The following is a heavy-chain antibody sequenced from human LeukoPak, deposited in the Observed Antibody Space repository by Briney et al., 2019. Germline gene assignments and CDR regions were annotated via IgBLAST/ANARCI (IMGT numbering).Heavy chain of an antibody. J-gene: IGHJ4*02. CDR1: GYTFTIYY. CDR2: INPSGGST. V-gene: IGHV1-46*01. D-gene: IGHD2-15*01. Sequence: ASVTVSFKASGYTFTIYYMHWVRQAPGQGLEWMGIINPSGGSTSYAQKFQGRVTMTRDTSTSTVYMELSSLRSEDTAVYYCAREGGSFDYWGQGTLVTVSS. CDR3: AREGGSFDY.